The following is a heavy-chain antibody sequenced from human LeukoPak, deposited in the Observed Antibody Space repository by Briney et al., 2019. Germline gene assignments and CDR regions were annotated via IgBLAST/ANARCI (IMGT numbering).Heavy chain of an antibody. CDR1: GGSISSSSCY. Sequence: SETLSLTCTVSGGSISSSSCYWGWIRQPPGKGLEWIGSIYYSGSTYYNPSLKSRVTISVDTSKNQFSLKLSSVTAADTAVYYCARRPITMVRGVIKSGYYFDYWGQGTLVTVSS. V-gene: IGHV4-39*01. CDR2: IYYSGST. CDR3: ARRPITMVRGVIKSGYYFDY. J-gene: IGHJ4*02. D-gene: IGHD3-10*01.